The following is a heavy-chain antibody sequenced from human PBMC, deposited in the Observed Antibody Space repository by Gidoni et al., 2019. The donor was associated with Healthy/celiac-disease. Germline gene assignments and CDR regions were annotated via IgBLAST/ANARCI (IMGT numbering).Heavy chain of an antibody. V-gene: IGHV3-23*01. D-gene: IGHD3-16*02. CDR1: GLTFSSYA. Sequence: EVQLLESGGGLVQPGGSLSLSCAASGLTFSSYAMSWVRQAPGKGLEWVSAISGSGGSTYYADSVKGRFTISRDNSKNTLYLQMNSLRAEDTAVYYCAKDILFVRLGELSSWGQGTLVTVSS. CDR2: ISGSGGST. J-gene: IGHJ5*02. CDR3: AKDILFVRLGELSS.